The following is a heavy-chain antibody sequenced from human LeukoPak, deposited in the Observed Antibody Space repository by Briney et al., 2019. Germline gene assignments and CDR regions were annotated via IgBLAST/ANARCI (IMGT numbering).Heavy chain of an antibody. CDR2: ISSSSSSI. V-gene: IGHV3-48*01. J-gene: IGHJ4*02. D-gene: IGHD4-17*01. CDR3: ARDYYGDYALDY. CDR1: GFTFNTHS. Sequence: PGGSLRLPCAASGFTFNTHSMNWVRQAPGKGLEWVSYISSSSSSIYYADSVKGRFTISRDNAKNSLYLQMNSLRAEDTAVYYCARDYYGDYALDYWGQGTLVTVSS.